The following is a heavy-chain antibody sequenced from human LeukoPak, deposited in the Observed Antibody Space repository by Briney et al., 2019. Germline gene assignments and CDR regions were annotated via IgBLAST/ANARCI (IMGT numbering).Heavy chain of an antibody. V-gene: IGHV3-74*01. J-gene: IGHJ4*02. CDR3: ARDLGVAPRAAAVKPGDY. CDR1: GNYW. Sequence: GGSLRLSCAASGNYWMHWVRQVPGKGLVWVSHINSDGSWTSYADSVKGRFTISRDNAKNTLYLQMNSLRAEDTAVYYCARDLGVAPRAAAVKPGDYWGQGTLVTVSS. CDR2: INSDGSWT. D-gene: IGHD6-13*01.